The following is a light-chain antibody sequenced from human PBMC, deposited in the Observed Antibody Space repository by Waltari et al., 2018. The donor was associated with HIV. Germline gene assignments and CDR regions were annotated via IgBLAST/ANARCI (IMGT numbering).Light chain of an antibody. V-gene: IGKV3-15*01. Sequence: DIVMTQSPATLSVSPGERVTLSCRASQNVITNLAWYQQKFGQAPRLLIYGASTRATGIPARFSGGGSGTEFTLTISSLQSEDFAIYYCQQYNNWPRTFGQGTKVEVK. CDR3: QQYNNWPRT. CDR1: QNVITN. CDR2: GAS. J-gene: IGKJ1*01.